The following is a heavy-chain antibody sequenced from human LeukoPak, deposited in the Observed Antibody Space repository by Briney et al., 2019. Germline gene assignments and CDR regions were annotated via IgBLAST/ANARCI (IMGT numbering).Heavy chain of an antibody. CDR3: ARPYYDSSGTSPIDY. CDR1: GFTFNIYG. CDR2: ISSSSSYI. D-gene: IGHD3-22*01. Sequence: GGTLRLSCAASGFTFNIYGMNWVRQAPGKGLEWVSSISSSSSYIYYADSVKGRFTISRDNAKNSLYLQMNSLRAEDTAVYYCARPYYDSSGTSPIDYWGQGTLVTVSS. V-gene: IGHV3-21*01. J-gene: IGHJ4*02.